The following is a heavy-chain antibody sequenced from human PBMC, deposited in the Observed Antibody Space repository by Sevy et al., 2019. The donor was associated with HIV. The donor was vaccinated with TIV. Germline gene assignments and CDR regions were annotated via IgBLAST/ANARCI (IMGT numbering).Heavy chain of an antibody. CDR3: ARDLNDKQQPDYYYYYGMDV. D-gene: IGHD6-13*01. CDR1: GFTFSSYA. Sequence: GGSLRLSCAASGFTFSSYAMHWVRQAPGKGLEWVAVISYDGSSKYYADSVKGRFTISRDNSKNTLYLQMNSLRAEDTAVYYCARDLNDKQQPDYYYYYGMDVWGQGTTVTVSS. J-gene: IGHJ6*02. V-gene: IGHV3-30-3*01. CDR2: ISYDGSSK.